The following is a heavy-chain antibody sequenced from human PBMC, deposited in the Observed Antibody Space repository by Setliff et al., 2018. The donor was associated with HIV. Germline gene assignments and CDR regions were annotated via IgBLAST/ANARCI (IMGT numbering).Heavy chain of an antibody. J-gene: IGHJ4*02. CDR1: SGSISTYY. CDR3: ARQTATGTSATFDS. V-gene: IGHV4-59*08. Sequence: PSETLSLTCTVSSGSISTYYWTWIRQPPGKGLEYIGYIYYTGSTDYNPSLKNRCSMSIDTSKNQFSLKLSSVAAADTAVYYCARQTATGTSATFDSWGQGSLVTVSS. D-gene: IGHD2-21*02. CDR2: IYYTGST.